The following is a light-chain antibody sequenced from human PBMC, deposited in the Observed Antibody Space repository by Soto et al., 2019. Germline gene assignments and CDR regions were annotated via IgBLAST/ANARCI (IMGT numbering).Light chain of an antibody. Sequence: EIVLTQSPATLSSFPGDRVTLSCRASQSVNNNLAWYQQKLGQAPRVLIYGASTRATGIPARFTGSGSGTDFTLTISRLEPEDFAVYYCQQYGSSPLTFGGGTKVDIK. J-gene: IGKJ4*01. CDR2: GAS. CDR3: QQYGSSPLT. V-gene: IGKV3-20*01. CDR1: QSVNNN.